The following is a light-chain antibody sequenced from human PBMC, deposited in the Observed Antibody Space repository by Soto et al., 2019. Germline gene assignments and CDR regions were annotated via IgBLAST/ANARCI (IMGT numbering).Light chain of an antibody. CDR3: SSYTTSSTLVV. V-gene: IGLV2-14*01. J-gene: IGLJ2*01. CDR2: EVS. Sequence: QSALTQPASVSGSPGQSITISCTGTSSDVGDYNYVSWYQQHPGKAPKLMIYEVSNRPSGVSNRFSGSKSVNTASLTISGLQAEDEADYYCSSYTTSSTLVVFGGGTKLTVL. CDR1: SSDVGDYNY.